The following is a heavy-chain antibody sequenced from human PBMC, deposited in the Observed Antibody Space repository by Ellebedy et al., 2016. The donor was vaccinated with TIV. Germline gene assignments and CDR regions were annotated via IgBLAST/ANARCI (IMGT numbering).Heavy chain of an antibody. Sequence: ASVKVSCKTSEYTFTGYDLHWVRQAPGQGLEWMGWISPHSGAAYYAQKFQGRVTLTRDTSSSTAYMEMSSLKSDDTAVYYCARGSDTAMFTGAYWGQGALVIVSS. J-gene: IGHJ4*02. CDR2: ISPHSGAA. CDR3: ARGSDTAMFTGAY. D-gene: IGHD5-18*01. CDR1: EYTFTGYD. V-gene: IGHV1-2*02.